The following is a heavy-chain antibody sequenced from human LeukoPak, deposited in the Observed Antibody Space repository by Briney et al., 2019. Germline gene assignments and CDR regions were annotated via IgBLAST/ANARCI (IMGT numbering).Heavy chain of an antibody. CDR3: ARLIAVAGTISLDY. D-gene: IGHD6-13*01. V-gene: IGHV1-3*01. CDR1: GYTFSSYA. CDR2: INAGNGNT. Sequence: ASVKVSCKASGYTFSSYAMHWVRQAPGQRLEWMGWINAGNGNTKYSQKFQGRVTITRDTSANTAYMELSSLRSEDTAVYYCARLIAVAGTISLDYWGQGTLVTVSS. J-gene: IGHJ4*02.